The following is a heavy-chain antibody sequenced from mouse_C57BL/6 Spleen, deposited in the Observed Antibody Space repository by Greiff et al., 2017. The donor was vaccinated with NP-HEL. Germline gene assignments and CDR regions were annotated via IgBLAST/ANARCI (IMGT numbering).Heavy chain of an antibody. CDR2: ISDGGSYT. V-gene: IGHV5-4*01. J-gene: IGHJ2*01. CDR1: GFTFSSYA. Sequence: EVQVVESGGGLVKPGGSLKLSCAASGFTFSSYAMSWVRQTPEKRLEWVATISDGGSYTYYPDNVKGRFTISRDNAKNNLYLQMSHLKSEDTAMYYCAREDYGSREYYFDYWGQGTTLTVSS. D-gene: IGHD1-1*01. CDR3: AREDYGSREYYFDY.